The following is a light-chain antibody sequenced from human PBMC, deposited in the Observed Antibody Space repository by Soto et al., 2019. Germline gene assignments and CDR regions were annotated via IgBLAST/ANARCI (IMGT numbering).Light chain of an antibody. Sequence: QSVLTQPASVSGSPGQSITISCTGTSSDVGGYNYVSWYQQHPGKAPKLLIFDVSKPPSGVSYRFSGSKSGNTASLTISGLKAADEADYYCHSYTITGTKVFGGGTKLTVL. CDR3: HSYTITGTKV. CDR2: DVS. CDR1: SSDVGGYNY. V-gene: IGLV2-14*01. J-gene: IGLJ3*02.